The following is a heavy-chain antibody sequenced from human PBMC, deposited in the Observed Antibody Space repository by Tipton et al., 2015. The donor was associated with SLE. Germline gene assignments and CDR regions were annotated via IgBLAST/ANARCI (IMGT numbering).Heavy chain of an antibody. J-gene: IGHJ4*02. Sequence: SLRLSCVASGFTFSSYSMDWVRQAPGKGLEWVSSISSSSGYIYYADSVKGRFTISRDNAKNSLYLQMNSLRAEDTAVYYCARVWVGTTTTLPFDYWGQGTLVTVSS. CDR1: GFTFSSYS. CDR3: ARVWVGTTTTLPFDY. CDR2: ISSSSGYI. D-gene: IGHD1-26*01. V-gene: IGHV3-21*01.